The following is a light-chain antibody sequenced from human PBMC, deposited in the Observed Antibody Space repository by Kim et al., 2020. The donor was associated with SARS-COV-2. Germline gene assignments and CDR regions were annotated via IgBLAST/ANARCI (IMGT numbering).Light chain of an antibody. Sequence: PGQSVTISCPGTSSDVGGYNYVSWYQQHPGKAPKLMIYGVSKRPSGVPDRFSGSKSGNTASLTVSGLQAEDEADYYCCSYAGSYTVFGGGTQLTVL. V-gene: IGLV2-11*01. CDR3: CSYAGSYTV. CDR1: SSDVGGYNY. CDR2: GVS. J-gene: IGLJ2*01.